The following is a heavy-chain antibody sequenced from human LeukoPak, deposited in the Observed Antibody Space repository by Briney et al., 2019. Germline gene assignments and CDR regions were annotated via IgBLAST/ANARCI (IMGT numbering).Heavy chain of an antibody. Sequence: GGSLRLSCAVSGFTFSSYAMSWVRQAPGKGLEWVSAISGSGGSTYYADSVKGRFTISRDNSKNTLYLQMNSLRAEDTAVYYCAKALSWYSNYEDYWGQGTLVTVSS. CDR1: GFTFSSYA. V-gene: IGHV3-23*01. CDR3: AKALSWYSNYEDY. D-gene: IGHD4-11*01. J-gene: IGHJ4*02. CDR2: ISGSGGST.